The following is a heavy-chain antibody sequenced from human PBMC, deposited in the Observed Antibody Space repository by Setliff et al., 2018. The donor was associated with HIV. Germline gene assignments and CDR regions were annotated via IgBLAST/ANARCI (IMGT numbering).Heavy chain of an antibody. V-gene: IGHV5-51*01. CDR2: IYPGDSDT. CDR1: GYSFTSYW. J-gene: IGHJ6*02. D-gene: IGHD6-6*01. Sequence: PGESLKISCKGSGYSFTSYWIGWVRQMPGKGLEWMGIIYPGDSDTRYSPSFQGQVTISADKSISTAYLQGSSLKASDTAMYYCARTIAYRPKYYYYAMDFWGQGTTVTVSS. CDR3: ARTIAYRPKYYYYAMDF.